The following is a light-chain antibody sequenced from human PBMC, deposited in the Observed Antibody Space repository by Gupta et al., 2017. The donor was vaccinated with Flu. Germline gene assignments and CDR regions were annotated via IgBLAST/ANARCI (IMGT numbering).Light chain of an antibody. Sequence: DIRMTQSPSSLSASVGDRVSITCRPSQNINSYLNWYQQRPGKAPKLLIYAASSLQTGVPSRFSGGASGTDFILTISSLQPEDFAIYYCHQSATSPFNFGQGTMLEMK. CDR1: QNINSY. CDR2: AAS. J-gene: IGKJ2*01. CDR3: HQSATSPFN. V-gene: IGKV1-39*01.